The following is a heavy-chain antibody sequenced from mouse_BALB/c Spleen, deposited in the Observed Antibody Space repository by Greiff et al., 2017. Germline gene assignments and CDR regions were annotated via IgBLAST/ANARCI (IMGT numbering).Heavy chain of an antibody. CDR1: GYTFTDYN. CDR2: INPNNGGT. V-gene: IGHV1-18*01. D-gene: IGHD2-1*01. Sequence: EVQLQQSGPELVKPGASVKIPCKASGYTFTDYNMDWVKQSHGKSLEWIGDINPNNGGTIYNQKFKGKATLTVDKSSSTAYMELRSLTSEDTAVYYCARHGGNYKDWFAYWGQGTLVTVSA. CDR3: ARHGGNYKDWFAY. J-gene: IGHJ3*01.